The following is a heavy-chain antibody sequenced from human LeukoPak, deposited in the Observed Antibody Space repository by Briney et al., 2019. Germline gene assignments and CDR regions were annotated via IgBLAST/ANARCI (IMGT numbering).Heavy chain of an antibody. CDR1: GFTFDDYA. J-gene: IGHJ4*02. CDR2: ISWNSGSI. CDR3: AKDIYGDYGRPGFDY. Sequence: SLRPSCAASGFTFDDYAMHWVRQAPGKGLEWVSGISWNSGSIGYADSVKGRFTISRDNAKNSLYLQMNSLRAEDMALYYCAKDIYGDYGRPGFDYWGQGTLVTVSS. V-gene: IGHV3-9*03. D-gene: IGHD4-17*01.